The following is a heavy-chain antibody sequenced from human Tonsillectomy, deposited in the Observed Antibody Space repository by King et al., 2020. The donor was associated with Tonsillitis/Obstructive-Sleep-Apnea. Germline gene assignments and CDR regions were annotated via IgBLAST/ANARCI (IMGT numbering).Heavy chain of an antibody. J-gene: IGHJ4*02. V-gene: IGHV3-48*03. CDR2: ISSSGSTI. CDR3: ARGRGGNYLHPFDY. Sequence: VQLVESGGGLVQPGGSLRLSCAASGFTFSSYEMNWVRQAPGKGLEWVSYISSSGSTIYYADSVKGRFTISRDNAKNSLYPQMNSLRAEDTAVYYCARGRGGNYLHPFDYWGQGTLVTVSS. CDR1: GFTFSSYE. D-gene: IGHD4-23*01.